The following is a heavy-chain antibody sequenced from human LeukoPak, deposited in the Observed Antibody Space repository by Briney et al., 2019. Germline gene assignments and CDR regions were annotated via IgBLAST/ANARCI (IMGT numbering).Heavy chain of an antibody. CDR3: GSLTVVAKDH. D-gene: IGHD3-22*01. CDR1: GFTFSTYS. V-gene: IGHV3-74*01. CDR2: INSDGSST. J-gene: IGHJ4*02. Sequence: PGGSLRLSCATSGFTFSTYSMHWVRQAPGKGLVGVAQINSDGSSTSYADPVKGRFTISRDNAKNTLYLQMINLRAEDTAVYYCGSLTVVAKDHCGEGTLVTVSS.